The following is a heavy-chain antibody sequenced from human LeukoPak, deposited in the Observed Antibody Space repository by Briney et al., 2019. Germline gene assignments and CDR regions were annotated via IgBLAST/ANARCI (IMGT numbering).Heavy chain of an antibody. CDR3: ARGLPYSYGSHYFDY. CDR2: IYYSGST. D-gene: IGHD5-18*01. V-gene: IGHV4-30-4*08. CDR1: GGSISSGDYY. J-gene: IGHJ4*02. Sequence: SETLSLTCTVSGGSISSGDYYWSWIRQPPGKGLEWIGYIYYSGSTYYSPSLKSRVTISVDTSKNQFSLKLSSVTAADTAVYYCARGLPYSYGSHYFDYWGQGTLVTVSS.